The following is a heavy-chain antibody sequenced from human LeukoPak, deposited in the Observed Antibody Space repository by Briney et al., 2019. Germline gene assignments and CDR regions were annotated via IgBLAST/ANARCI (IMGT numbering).Heavy chain of an antibody. CDR2: ISWNSGSI. J-gene: IGHJ1*01. CDR3: AKDYYYGSGSYYNGAYFQH. Sequence: PGGSLRLSCAASGFTFDDYAMHWVRQAPGKGLEWVSGISWNSGSIGYADSVKGRFTISRDNAKNSLYLQMNSLRAEDTALYYCAKDYYYGSGSYYNGAYFQHWGQGTLVTVSS. V-gene: IGHV3-9*01. CDR1: GFTFDDYA. D-gene: IGHD3-10*01.